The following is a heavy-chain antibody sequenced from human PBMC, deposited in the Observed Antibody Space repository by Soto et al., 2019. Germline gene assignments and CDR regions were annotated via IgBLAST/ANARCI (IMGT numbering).Heavy chain of an antibody. V-gene: IGHV3-9*01. D-gene: IGHD6-13*01. CDR2: INWNSGSI. CDR3: VKDESINWYSGHFRH. CDR1: GFTFGDYA. Sequence: LRLSCAASGFTFGDYAIHWVRQVPGKGLEWVSGINWNSGSIGYGDSVKGRFAISRDNAKNSLHLQMNSLSAEDTAFYYCVKDESINWYSGHFRHWGQGTLVTVSS. J-gene: IGHJ1*01.